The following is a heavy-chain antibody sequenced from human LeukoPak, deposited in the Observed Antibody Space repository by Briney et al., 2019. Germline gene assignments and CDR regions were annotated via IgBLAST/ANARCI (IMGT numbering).Heavy chain of an antibody. CDR1: GFTFSSYS. V-gene: IGHV3-48*01. J-gene: IGHJ4*02. Sequence: HAGGSLRLSCAASGFTFSSYSMNWVRQAPGKGLEWVSYISSSSSTIYYADSVKGRFTISRDNAKNSLYLQMNSLRAEDTAVYYCARVLREYSSSSPLDYWGQGTLVTVSS. CDR3: ARVLREYSSSSPLDY. CDR2: ISSSSSTI. D-gene: IGHD6-6*01.